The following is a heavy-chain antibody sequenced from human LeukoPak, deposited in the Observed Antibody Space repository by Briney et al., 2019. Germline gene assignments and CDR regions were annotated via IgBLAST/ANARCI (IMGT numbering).Heavy chain of an antibody. Sequence: GASVKVSCKAFGYTFTSNYMHWVRQAPGQGPEWMGVISPSGGSTIYAQKFQGRVTMTEHTSTDTAYMELSSLRSEDTAVYYCATEEISGSYHFDYWGQGTLVTVSS. CDR2: ISPSGGST. CDR3: ATEEISGSYHFDY. D-gene: IGHD1-26*01. V-gene: IGHV1-46*01. CDR1: GYTFTSNY. J-gene: IGHJ4*02.